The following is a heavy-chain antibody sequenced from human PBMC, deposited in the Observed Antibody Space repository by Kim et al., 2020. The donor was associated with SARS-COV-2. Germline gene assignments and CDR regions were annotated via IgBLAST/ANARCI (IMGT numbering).Heavy chain of an antibody. V-gene: IGHV3-30-3*01. D-gene: IGHD3-16*01. CDR2: ISYDGSNK. CDR1: GFTFSSYA. CDR3: ARALGGN. Sequence: GGSLRLSCAASGFTFSSYAMHWVRQAPGKGLEWVAVISYDGSNKYYADSVKGRFTISRDNSKNTLYLQMNRLRAEDTAVYYCARALGGNWGQGTLVTVSS. J-gene: IGHJ4*02.